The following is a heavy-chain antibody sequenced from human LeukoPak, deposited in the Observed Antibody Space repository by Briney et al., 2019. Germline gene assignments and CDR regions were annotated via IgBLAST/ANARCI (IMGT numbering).Heavy chain of an antibody. J-gene: IGHJ1*01. CDR1: GFTFNTYW. V-gene: IGHV3-7*03. CDR2: IKHDERER. D-gene: IGHD3-22*01. Sequence: PGESLRLSCTASGFTFNTYWMTWVRQAPGKGPEWVANIKHDERERHYMDSVKGRFTISRDNAKNSLYLQMNSLRAEDTAVYYCASLTYYFDSSGHYPGYFQHWGQGTLVTVSS. CDR3: ASLTYYFDSSGHYPGYFQH.